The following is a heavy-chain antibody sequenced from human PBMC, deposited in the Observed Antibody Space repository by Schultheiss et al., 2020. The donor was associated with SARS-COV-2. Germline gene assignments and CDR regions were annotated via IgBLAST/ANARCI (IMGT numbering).Heavy chain of an antibody. CDR2: INRNDAGT. J-gene: IGHJ6*02. CDR3: ASSSSWYTDYYYYYGMDV. Sequence: ASVKVSCKASGYSFTGYYMHWLRQAPGQGLEWMGWINRNDAGTNYAQKFQGRVTMTRDTSISTAYMELSSLRSEDTAVYYCASSSSWYTDYYYYYGMDVWGQGTTVTVSS. CDR1: GYSFTGYY. D-gene: IGHD6-13*01. V-gene: IGHV1-2*02.